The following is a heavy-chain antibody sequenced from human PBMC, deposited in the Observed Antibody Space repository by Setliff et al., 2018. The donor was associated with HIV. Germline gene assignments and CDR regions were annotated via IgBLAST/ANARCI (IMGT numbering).Heavy chain of an antibody. CDR1: GGSISSGRYY. Sequence: SETLSLTCTVSGGSISSGRYYWSWIRQPAVKGLEWIGHIYTGGSPNYNPSLMSRVTISIDTSKDQLSLKLNSVTAADTAVYYCARVGGFFGEARPPPDYWGQGALVTVSS. V-gene: IGHV4-61*09. CDR2: IYTGGSP. J-gene: IGHJ4*02. CDR3: ARVGGFFGEARPPPDY. D-gene: IGHD3-10*01.